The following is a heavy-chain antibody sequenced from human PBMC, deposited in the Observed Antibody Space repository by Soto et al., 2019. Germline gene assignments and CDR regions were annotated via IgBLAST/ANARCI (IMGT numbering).Heavy chain of an antibody. V-gene: IGHV4-4*02. Sequence: QVQLQESGPGLVKPSGTLSLTCAVSGGSISSSNWCSWVRQPPGKGLEWIGESYHSGSTNYNPSLKSRVIISVDKSKNQFSLKRSSVTAADTAVYYCATNRDLIVSGYYFDYWGQGTLVTVSS. D-gene: IGHD1-26*01. CDR1: GGSISSSNW. J-gene: IGHJ4*02. CDR3: ATNRDLIVSGYYFDY. CDR2: SYHSGST.